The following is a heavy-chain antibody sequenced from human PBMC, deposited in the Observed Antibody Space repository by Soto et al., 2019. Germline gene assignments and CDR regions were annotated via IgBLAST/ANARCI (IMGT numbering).Heavy chain of an antibody. CDR2: IIDSGGST. Sequence: PGGSLRLSCAASGFTFSSCAMGWVRQAPGKGLEWVSDIIDSGGSTYYADSVKGRFTISRDNSKSTLYLQVNSLRAEDTALYYCAKDKSSSWSVSYFQHWGQGTLVTVSS. J-gene: IGHJ1*01. D-gene: IGHD6-13*01. CDR1: GFTFSSCA. V-gene: IGHV3-23*01. CDR3: AKDKSSSWSVSYFQH.